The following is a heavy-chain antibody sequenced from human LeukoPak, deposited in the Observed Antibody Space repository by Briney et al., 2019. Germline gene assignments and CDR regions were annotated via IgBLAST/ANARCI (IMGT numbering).Heavy chain of an antibody. Sequence: SGGSLRPSCAASGFTVSSAYMTWVRQASGKGLEWVSVIYIGGSTYYADSVKGRFTISRDNSRNTLYLQMNSLRTEDTAVYYCARGGYGSSTYYNNFDFWGQGTLVTVSS. V-gene: IGHV3-53*01. CDR3: ARGGYGSSTYYNNFDF. CDR1: GFTVSSAY. J-gene: IGHJ4*02. CDR2: IYIGGST. D-gene: IGHD3-10*01.